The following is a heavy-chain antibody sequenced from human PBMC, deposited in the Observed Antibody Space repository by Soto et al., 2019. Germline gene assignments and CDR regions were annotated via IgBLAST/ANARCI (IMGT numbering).Heavy chain of an antibody. CDR3: ARSYCTNGICSTYYFDY. Sequence: QVQLQKSGPGLVKPSQTLSLTCTVAGGPISRGGYYWSWIRQHPEKGLEWIGYIYYSRSSYYNPSLKSRVTISVDTSKNQFSLKLSSVTAADTVVYYCARSYCTNGICSTYYFDYWGQGTLVTVS. V-gene: IGHV4-31*03. J-gene: IGHJ4*02. CDR2: IYYSRSS. CDR1: GGPISRGGYY. D-gene: IGHD2-8*01.